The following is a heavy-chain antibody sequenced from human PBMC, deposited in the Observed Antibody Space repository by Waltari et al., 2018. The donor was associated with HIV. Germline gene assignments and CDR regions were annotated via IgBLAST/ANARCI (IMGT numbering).Heavy chain of an antibody. CDR3: VKEGASTICGVLNGMDV. V-gene: IGHV3-9*01. Sequence: EVQLVESGGGSVQPGRSLRLSCTASGITFDDYAMHRVRQPSGKGLEWVSGISWKSGEIAYAESVKGRFTISRDNTKNSRFLQMNSVRVEDTALYYCVKEGASTICGVLNGMDVWGQGTTVTVSS. CDR2: ISWKSGEI. D-gene: IGHD3-3*01. CDR1: GITFDDYA. J-gene: IGHJ6*02.